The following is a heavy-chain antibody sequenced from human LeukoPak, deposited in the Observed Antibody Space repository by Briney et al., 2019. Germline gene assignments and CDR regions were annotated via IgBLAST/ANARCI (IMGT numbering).Heavy chain of an antibody. Sequence: GGSLRLSCAASGFTFSNAWMSWVRQAPGKGLEWVSLISWNGGSTYYADSVKGRFTISRDNSKNSLYLQMNSLRAEDTALYYCAKDGKNYFDYWGQGTLVTVSS. CDR1: GFTFSNAW. CDR2: ISWNGGST. J-gene: IGHJ4*02. CDR3: AKDGKNYFDY. V-gene: IGHV3-43D*03.